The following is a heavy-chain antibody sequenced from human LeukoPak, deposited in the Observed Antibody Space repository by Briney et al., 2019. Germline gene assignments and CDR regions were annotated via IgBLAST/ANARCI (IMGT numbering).Heavy chain of an antibody. Sequence: GGSLRLSCAASGFTFSSYGMSWVRQAPGKGLEWVSAISGSGGSTYYADSVKGRFTISRDNSKNTLYLQMNSLRAEDTAVYYCARYGSGRDSPMRENDYWGQGTLVTVSS. CDR1: GFTFSSYG. J-gene: IGHJ4*02. V-gene: IGHV3-23*01. CDR3: ARYGSGRDSPMRENDY. CDR2: ISGSGGST. D-gene: IGHD3-10*01.